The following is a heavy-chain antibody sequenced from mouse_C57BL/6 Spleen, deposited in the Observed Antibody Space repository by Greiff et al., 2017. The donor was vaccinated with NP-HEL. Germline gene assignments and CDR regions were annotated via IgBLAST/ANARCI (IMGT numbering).Heavy chain of an antibody. CDR2: IYPGNSDT. D-gene: IGHD4-1*01. V-gene: IGHV1-5*01. J-gene: IGHJ2*01. CDR1: GYTFTSYW. CDR3: TREADWSYYVDY. Sequence: VQLQQSGTVLARPGASVKMSCKTSGYTFTSYWMHWVKQRPGQGLEWIGAIYPGNSDTSYNQKFKGKAKLTAVTSASTAYMELSSLTNEDSAVYYCTREADWSYYVDYWGQGTTLTVSS.